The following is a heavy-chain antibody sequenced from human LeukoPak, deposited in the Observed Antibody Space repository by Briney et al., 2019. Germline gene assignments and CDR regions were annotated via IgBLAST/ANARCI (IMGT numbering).Heavy chain of an antibody. V-gene: IGHV3-23*01. D-gene: IGHD2-8*02. J-gene: IGHJ4*02. CDR2: IGGSGGRT. CDR3: VRATGVSAYNDY. Sequence: PGGSLSLSCAASGFTLSSHTMNWVRQAPGKGLEWVSAIGGSGGRTDYADAVKGRFTISRDNSRNTLYLQMTSLRAEDTAVYYCVRATGVSAYNDYWGQGTLATVSS. CDR1: GFTLSSHT.